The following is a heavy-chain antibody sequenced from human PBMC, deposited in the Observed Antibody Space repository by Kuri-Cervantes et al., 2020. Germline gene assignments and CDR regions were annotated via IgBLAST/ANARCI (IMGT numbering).Heavy chain of an antibody. V-gene: IGHV1-24*01. CDR2: FDPEDGET. CDR3: ARDGKQLAHRLGYYYYMDV. D-gene: IGHD6-6*01. Sequence: ASVKVSCKVFGYTLSDLSMHWFRQAPGKGLEWMGGFDPEDGETLYAQTFQGTVTMTDDSSTDTSYMELSSLTYEDTAVYYCARDGKQLAHRLGYYYYMDVWGKGTTVTVSS. J-gene: IGHJ6*03. CDR1: GYTLSDLS.